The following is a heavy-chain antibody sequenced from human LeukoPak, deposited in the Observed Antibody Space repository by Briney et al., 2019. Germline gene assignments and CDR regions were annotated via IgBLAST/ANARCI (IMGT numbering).Heavy chain of an antibody. V-gene: IGHV3-66*01. CDR2: IYSGGST. CDR1: GFTVSSNY. Sequence: GGSLRLSCAASGFTVSSNYMSWVRQAPGKGLEWVSVIYSGGSTYYADSVKGRFTISRDNSKLFLQMNSLRAEDTAVYYCARCRDGYNYGSSMDVWGQGTTVTVSS. CDR3: ARCRDGYNYGSSMDV. D-gene: IGHD5-24*01. J-gene: IGHJ6*02.